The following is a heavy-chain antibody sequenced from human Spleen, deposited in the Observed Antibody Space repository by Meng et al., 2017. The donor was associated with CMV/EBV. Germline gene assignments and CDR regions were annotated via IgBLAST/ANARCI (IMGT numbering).Heavy chain of an antibody. CDR2: IYYSGTT. CDR3: ARDAEEGYCSSSKCSPSYFQH. Sequence: SETLSLTCTVSGGSISSGSYYWSWIRQHPGKGPEWIGNIYYSGTTYYNPSLKSRILISLDTSKNRFSLKLSSVTAADTAVYYCARDAEEGYCSSSKCSPSYFQHWGPGILVTVSS. J-gene: IGHJ1*01. CDR1: GGSISSGSYY. V-gene: IGHV4-31*03. D-gene: IGHD2-2*01.